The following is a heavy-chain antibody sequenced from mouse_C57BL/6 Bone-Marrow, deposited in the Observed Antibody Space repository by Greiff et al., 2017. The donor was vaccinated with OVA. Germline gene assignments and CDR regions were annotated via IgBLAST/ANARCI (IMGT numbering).Heavy chain of an antibody. J-gene: IGHJ4*01. CDR2: IYPGGGYT. D-gene: IGHD1-1*01. V-gene: IGHV1-63*01. Sequence: VQLQQSGAELVRPGTSVKMSCKASGYTFTNYWIGWAKQRPGHGLEWIGDIYPGGGYTNSNEKFKGKATLTADKSSSTAYMQFSSLTSEDSAIYYCARWTDYGSSHYAMDYWGQGTSVTVSS. CDR3: ARWTDYGSSHYAMDY. CDR1: GYTFTNYW.